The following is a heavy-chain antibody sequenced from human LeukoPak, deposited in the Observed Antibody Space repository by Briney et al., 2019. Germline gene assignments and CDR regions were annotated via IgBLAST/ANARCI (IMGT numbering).Heavy chain of an antibody. Sequence: SETLSLTCTVSGGSISSSSYYWGWIRQPPGKGLEWIGSIYYSGSTYYNPSLKSRVTISVDTSKNQFSLKLSSVTAADTAVYYCARAGGEYYDYVWGSLPPDYWGQGTLVTVSS. CDR3: ARAGGEYYDYVWGSLPPDY. CDR2: IYYSGST. CDR1: GGSISSSSYY. V-gene: IGHV4-39*07. J-gene: IGHJ4*02. D-gene: IGHD3-16*01.